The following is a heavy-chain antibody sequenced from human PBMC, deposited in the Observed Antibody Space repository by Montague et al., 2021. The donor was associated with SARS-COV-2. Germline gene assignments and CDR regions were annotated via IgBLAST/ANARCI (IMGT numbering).Heavy chain of an antibody. V-gene: IGHV4-39*01. CDR1: GVSISSGTYY. D-gene: IGHD3-22*01. J-gene: IGHJ4*02. Sequence: SETLSLTCTVSGVSISSGTYYWGWLRQPPGRGLQWIGSISYTGSTYYNPSLKSRVTISRDTSKNQFSLKLSSVTAADTAVYYCARQYYYDNNGFPAYDYWGRGTLVTVSS. CDR3: ARQYYYDNNGFPAYDY. CDR2: ISYTGST.